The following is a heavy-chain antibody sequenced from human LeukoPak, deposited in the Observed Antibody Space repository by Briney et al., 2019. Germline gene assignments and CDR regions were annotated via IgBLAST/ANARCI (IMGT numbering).Heavy chain of an antibody. CDR1: GYTFTSYA. Sequence: ASVKVSCKASGYTFTSYAISWVRQAPGQGLEWMGWIIPFNGNTNYAQKLQGRVTITTDTSTSTAYMELRSLRPADTAVYYCARRAGIVGATSDYWGQGTLVTVSS. J-gene: IGHJ4*02. CDR2: IIPFNGNT. CDR3: ARRAGIVGATSDY. D-gene: IGHD1-26*01. V-gene: IGHV1-18*01.